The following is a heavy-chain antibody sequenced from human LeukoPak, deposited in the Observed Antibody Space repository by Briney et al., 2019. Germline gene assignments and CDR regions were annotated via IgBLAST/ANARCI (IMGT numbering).Heavy chain of an antibody. J-gene: IGHJ6*03. D-gene: IGHD3-3*01. CDR1: GYTFTSYG. CDR2: ISAYNGNT. V-gene: IGHV1-18*01. CDR3: ARGASYDFWSGYYHYYYYMDV. Sequence: ASVKVSCKASGYTFTSYGISWVRQAPGQGLEWMGWISAYNGNTNYAQKLQGRVTMTTDTSTSTAYMELSSLRSEDTAVYYCARGASYDFWSGYYHYYYYMDVWGKGTTVTVSS.